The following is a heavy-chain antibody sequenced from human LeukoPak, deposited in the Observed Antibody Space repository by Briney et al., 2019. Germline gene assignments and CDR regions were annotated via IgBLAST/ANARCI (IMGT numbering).Heavy chain of an antibody. CDR3: ARAYYYDSSGYGDDAFDI. J-gene: IGHJ3*02. CDR1: GGSISSYY. V-gene: IGHV4-59*01. Sequence: KASETLSLTCTVSGGSISSYYWSWIRQPPGKGLEWIGYIYYSGSTNYNPSLKSRVTISVDTSKNQFSLKLSSVTAADTAVYYCARAYYYDSSGYGDDAFDIWGQGTMVTVSS. D-gene: IGHD3-22*01. CDR2: IYYSGST.